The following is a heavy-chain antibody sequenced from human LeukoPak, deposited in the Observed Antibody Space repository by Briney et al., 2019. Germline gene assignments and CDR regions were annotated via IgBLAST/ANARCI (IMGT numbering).Heavy chain of an antibody. Sequence: GASVKVSCKASGYTFSTCDINWVRQATGQGLEWMGWMNPNSGNTGFAHKFQGRVTMTRDTSINTAYMELSSLRSEDTAVYYCASGHIVVVTAQEFAHKWFDPWGQGTQVTVSS. J-gene: IGHJ5*02. D-gene: IGHD2-21*02. V-gene: IGHV1-8*01. CDR2: MNPNSGNT. CDR1: GYTFSTCD. CDR3: ASGHIVVVTAQEFAHKWFDP.